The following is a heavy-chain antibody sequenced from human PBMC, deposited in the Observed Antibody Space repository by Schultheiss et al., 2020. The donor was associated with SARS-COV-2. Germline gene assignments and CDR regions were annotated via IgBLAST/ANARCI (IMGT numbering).Heavy chain of an antibody. V-gene: IGHV3-30*01. Sequence: GGSLRLSCAASGFTFSSYAMHWVRQAPGKGLEWVAVISYDGSNKYYADSVKGRFTISRDNSKNTLYLQMNSLRAEDMTVYYCATMVVAATVPFDYWGQGTLVTVSS. CDR2: ISYDGSNK. CDR1: GFTFSSYA. D-gene: IGHD2-15*01. J-gene: IGHJ4*02. CDR3: ATMVVAATVPFDY.